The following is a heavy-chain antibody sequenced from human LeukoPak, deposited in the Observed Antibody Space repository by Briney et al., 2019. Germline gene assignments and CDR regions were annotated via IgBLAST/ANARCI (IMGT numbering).Heavy chain of an antibody. Sequence: SETLSLTCTVSGGSISSYYWSWIRQPPGKGLEWIGYIYYSGSTNYNPSLTSRGTISVDTSKNQFSLKLSSVTAADTAVYYCARHYGSGSYYRKGTVLFDYWGQGTLVTVSS. J-gene: IGHJ4*02. D-gene: IGHD3-10*01. V-gene: IGHV4-59*01. CDR2: IYYSGST. CDR3: ARHYGSGSYYRKGTVLFDY. CDR1: GGSISSYY.